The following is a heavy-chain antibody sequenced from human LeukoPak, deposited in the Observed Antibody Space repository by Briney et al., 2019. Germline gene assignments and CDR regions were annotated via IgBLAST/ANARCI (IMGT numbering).Heavy chain of an antibody. D-gene: IGHD4-23*01. CDR3: ARGFPGGA. V-gene: IGHV4-59*01. CDR2: IYYTGST. Sequence: SETLSLTCIVSGGSISSYYWSWIRQPPGKGLEWIGYIYYTGSTNYNPSLKSRVTISVDTSKNQFSLKLSSVTAADMAVYYCARGFPGGAWGQGTLVTVSS. CDR1: GGSISSYY. J-gene: IGHJ5*02.